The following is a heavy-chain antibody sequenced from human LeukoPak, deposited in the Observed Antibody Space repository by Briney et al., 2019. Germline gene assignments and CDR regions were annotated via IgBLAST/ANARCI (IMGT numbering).Heavy chain of an antibody. CDR3: ARGPCDSSGWSIDY. J-gene: IGHJ4*02. CDR2: IYYSGST. V-gene: IGHV4-61*01. CDR1: GGSVSSGSYY. D-gene: IGHD6-19*01. Sequence: SETLSLTCTVSGGSVSSGSYYWSWIRQPPGKGLEWIGYIYYSGSTNYNPSLNSRVTISVDTSKSQFSLKLSSVTAADTAVYYCARGPCDSSGWSIDYWGEGTLVTVSS.